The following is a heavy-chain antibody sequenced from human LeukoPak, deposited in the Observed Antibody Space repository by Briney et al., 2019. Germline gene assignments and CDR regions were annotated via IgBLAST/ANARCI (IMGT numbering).Heavy chain of an antibody. D-gene: IGHD1-26*01. Sequence: SETLSLTCAVYGGSFSGYYWSWIRQPPGKGLEWIGEINHSGSTNYNPSLKSRVTISVDTSKNQFSLKLSSVTAADTAVYYCARGRSRSYSEFDYWGQGTLVSVSS. CDR2: INHSGST. CDR3: ARGRSRSYSEFDY. J-gene: IGHJ4*02. V-gene: IGHV4-34*01. CDR1: GGSFSGYY.